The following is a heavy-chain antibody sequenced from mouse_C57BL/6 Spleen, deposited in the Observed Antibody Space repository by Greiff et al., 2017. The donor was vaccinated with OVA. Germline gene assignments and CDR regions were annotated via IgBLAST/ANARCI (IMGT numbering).Heavy chain of an antibody. J-gene: IGHJ1*03. CDR1: GFTFSDYY. V-gene: IGHV5-12*01. CDR3: ARRGYSNWYFDV. D-gene: IGHD2-5*01. CDR2: ISNGGGST. Sequence: EVKVVESGGGLVQPGGSLKLSCAASGFTFSDYYMYWVRQTPEKRLEWVAYISNGGGSTYYPDTVKGRFTISRDNAKNTLYLQMGRLKSEDTAMEYCARRGYSNWYFDVWGTGTTVTVSS.